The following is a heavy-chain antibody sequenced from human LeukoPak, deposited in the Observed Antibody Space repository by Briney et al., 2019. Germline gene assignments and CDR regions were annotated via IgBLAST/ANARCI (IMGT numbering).Heavy chain of an antibody. D-gene: IGHD6-13*01. J-gene: IGHJ4*02. CDR1: GGSISSGGYY. CDR3: ARGSRTAGDLTWKYYFDY. Sequence: PSETLSLTCTVSGGSISSGGYYWSWIRQHPGKGLEWTGYIYYSGSTYYNPFLKSRVTISVDTSKNQFSLKLSSVTAADTAVYYCARGSRTAGDLTWKYYFDYWGQGTLVTVSS. CDR2: IYYSGST. V-gene: IGHV4-31*03.